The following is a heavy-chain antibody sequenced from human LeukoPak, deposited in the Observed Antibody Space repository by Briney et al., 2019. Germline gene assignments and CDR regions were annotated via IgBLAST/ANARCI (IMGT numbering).Heavy chain of an antibody. V-gene: IGHV3-23*01. CDR2: ISGSGGST. J-gene: IGHJ6*03. CDR1: GFTFSSYA. D-gene: IGHD6-13*01. CDR3: ARSSYSSSWYYPLLSYYYYYMDV. Sequence: GGSLRLSCAASGFTFSSYAMSWVRQAPGKGLEWVSAISGSGGSTYYADSVKGRFTISRDNSKNTLYLQMNSLRAEDMAVYYCARSSYSSSWYYPLLSYYYYYMDVWGKGTTVTISS.